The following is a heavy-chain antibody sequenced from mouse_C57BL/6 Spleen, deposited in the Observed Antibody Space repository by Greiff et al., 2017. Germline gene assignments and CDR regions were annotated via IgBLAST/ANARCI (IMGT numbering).Heavy chain of an antibody. V-gene: IGHV3-6*01. CDR2: ISYDGSN. D-gene: IGHD2-3*01. Sequence: EVKLQESGPGLVKPSQSLSLTCSVTGYSITSGYYWNWIRQFPGNKLEWMGYISYDGSNNYNPSLKNRISITRDTSKNQFFLKLNSVTTEDTATYYCAREEDDGYLYYAMDYWGQGTSVTVSS. CDR1: GYSITSGYY. CDR3: AREEDDGYLYYAMDY. J-gene: IGHJ4*01.